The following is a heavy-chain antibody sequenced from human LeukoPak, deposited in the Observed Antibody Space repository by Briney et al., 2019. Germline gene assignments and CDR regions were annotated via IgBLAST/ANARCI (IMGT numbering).Heavy chain of an antibody. CDR3: ATISGELLSTTVTTWVAIDY. D-gene: IGHD4-17*01. CDR1: GYTFTDFY. J-gene: IGHJ4*02. CDR2: INPNSGGT. Sequence: ASVKVSCKASGYTFTDFYMHWVRQAPGQGLEWMGWINPNSGGTNYAQKFQGRVTMTRDMSISTAYMELSRLRSDDTAVYYCATISGELLSTTVTTWVAIDYWGQGTLVTVSS. V-gene: IGHV1-2*02.